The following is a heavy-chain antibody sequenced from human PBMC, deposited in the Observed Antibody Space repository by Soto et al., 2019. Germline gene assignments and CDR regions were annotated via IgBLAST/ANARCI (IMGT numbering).Heavy chain of an antibody. CDR3: ARLRYCSGGNCYGDY. J-gene: IGHJ4*02. CDR1: GYSFTTYW. D-gene: IGHD2-15*01. Sequence: PGESLKISCKGSGYSFTTYWIGWVRQMPGKGLEWMGIIHGGDSDTRYSPSFQGQATISADKSISTAYLQWSSLKASDTATYYCARLRYCSGGNCYGDYWGQGTLVTVSS. V-gene: IGHV5-51*01. CDR2: IHGGDSDT.